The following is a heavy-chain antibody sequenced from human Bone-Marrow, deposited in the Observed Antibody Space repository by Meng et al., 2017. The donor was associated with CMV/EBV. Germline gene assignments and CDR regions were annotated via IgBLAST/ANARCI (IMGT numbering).Heavy chain of an antibody. CDR3: ASRSSGAHAFDI. CDR2: IWYDGTKN. Sequence: GGSLRLSCAASGFSFNNYGMHWVRQAPGKGLEWVAIIWYDGTKNYYADSVKGRFTISRDNSKNTLYLQMNSLRAEDTAVYYCASRSSGAHAFDIWGQGTMVTVSS. J-gene: IGHJ3*02. V-gene: IGHV3-33*01. D-gene: IGHD2-15*01. CDR1: GFSFNNYG.